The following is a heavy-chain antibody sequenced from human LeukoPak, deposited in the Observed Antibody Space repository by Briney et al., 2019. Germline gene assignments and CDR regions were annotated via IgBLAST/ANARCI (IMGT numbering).Heavy chain of an antibody. CDR1: GFTFDDYA. D-gene: IGHD3-10*01. CDR3: ARDWELLPWD. CDR2: ISWNSGSI. Sequence: GGSLRLSCAASGFTFDDYAMHWVRQAPGKGLEWVSGISWNSGSIGYADSVKGRFTISRDNAKDSLYLQMNSLRAEDTAVYYCARDWELLPWDWGQGTLVTVSS. J-gene: IGHJ4*02. V-gene: IGHV3-9*01.